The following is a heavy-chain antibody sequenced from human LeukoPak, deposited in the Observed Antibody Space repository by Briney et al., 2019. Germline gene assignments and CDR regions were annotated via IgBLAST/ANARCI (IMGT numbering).Heavy chain of an antibody. J-gene: IGHJ4*02. CDR3: AKESGKFDY. CDR1: GLPIADFA. Sequence: GGSLRLSCVASGLPIADFAMHWVRQAPRKGLEWVSLISGDGVSTFYADSVKGRFSISRDNSKNSLYLEMTSLRTEDAAMYYCAKESGKFDYWGQGTLVAVSS. CDR2: ISGDGVST. V-gene: IGHV3-43*02.